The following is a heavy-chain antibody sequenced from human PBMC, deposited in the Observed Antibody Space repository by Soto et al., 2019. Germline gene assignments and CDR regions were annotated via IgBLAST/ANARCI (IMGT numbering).Heavy chain of an antibody. D-gene: IGHD3-16*02. J-gene: IGHJ4*02. V-gene: IGHV1-18*01. CDR2: ISAYNGNT. CDR3: ARASSGELSLPFDY. Sequence: QVQLVQSGAEVKKPGASVKVSCKASGYTFTSYGISWVRQAPGQGLEWMGWISAYNGNTNYAQKLQGRVTMTTDTAPRTAYMELRSLTSDDTAVYYCARASSGELSLPFDYWGQGTLVTVSS. CDR1: GYTFTSYG.